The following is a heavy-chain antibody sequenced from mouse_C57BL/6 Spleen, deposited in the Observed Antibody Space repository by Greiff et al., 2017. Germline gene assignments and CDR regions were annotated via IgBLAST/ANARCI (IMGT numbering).Heavy chain of an antibody. D-gene: IGHD1-1*01. CDR1: GYTFTSYW. J-gene: IGHJ2*01. Sequence: QVQLQQPGTELVKPGASVKLSCKASGYTFTSYWMHWVKQRPGQGLEWIGNINPSNGGTNYNEKFKSKATLTVDKSSSTAYMQLSSLTSEDSAVYYGARGEKATVVGGNYFDYWGQGTTLTVSS. CDR2: INPSNGGT. CDR3: ARGEKATVVGGNYFDY. V-gene: IGHV1-53*01.